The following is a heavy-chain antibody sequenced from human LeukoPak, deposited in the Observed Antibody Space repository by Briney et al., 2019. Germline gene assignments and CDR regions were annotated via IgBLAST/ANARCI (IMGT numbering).Heavy chain of an antibody. V-gene: IGHV4-59*01. CDR3: ARDQSGTGNYFDY. CDR1: GGSISSYY. D-gene: IGHD1-7*01. CDR2: IYYSGST. Sequence: SETLSLTCTVAGGSISSYYWSWIRQPPGKGLEWIGYIYYSGSTNYNPSLKSRVTISIDTSKNQFSLRLSSVTAADTAVYYCARDQSGTGNYFDYWGQGTLVTVSS. J-gene: IGHJ4*02.